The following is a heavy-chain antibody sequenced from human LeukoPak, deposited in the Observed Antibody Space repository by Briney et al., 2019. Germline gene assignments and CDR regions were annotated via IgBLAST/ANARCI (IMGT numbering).Heavy chain of an antibody. CDR3: ARDFTAHYYYYMDV. J-gene: IGHJ6*03. CDR2: INSDGSST. CDR1: GFTFSSYW. Sequence: GGSLRLSCAASGFTFSSYWMHWVRQAPGKGLVWVSRINSDGSSTSYADSVKGRFTISRDNAKNTLYLQMDSLRAEDTAVYYCARDFTAHYYYYMDVWGKGTTVTVSS. V-gene: IGHV3-74*01.